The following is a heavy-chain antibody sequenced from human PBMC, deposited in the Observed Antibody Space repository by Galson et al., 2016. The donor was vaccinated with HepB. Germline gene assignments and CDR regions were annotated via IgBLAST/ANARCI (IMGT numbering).Heavy chain of an antibody. D-gene: IGHD1-1*01. CDR1: GGSINNYY. Sequence: ETLSLTCTVSGGSINNYYWNWIRQPPGRGLEWIGYIYYNGFTNYNPSLESRVTISVDTSKNQLSLRLSSVTAADTAVYYCARWNEGCDYWGQGTLVSVSS. CDR3: ARWNEGCDY. V-gene: IGHV4-59*01. J-gene: IGHJ4*02. CDR2: IYYNGFT.